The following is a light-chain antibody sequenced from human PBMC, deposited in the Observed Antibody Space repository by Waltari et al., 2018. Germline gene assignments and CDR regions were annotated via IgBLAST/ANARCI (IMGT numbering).Light chain of an antibody. CDR2: DVS. CDR1: SSDLGGYTY. CDR3: SSYTTVSSVI. V-gene: IGLV2-14*03. Sequence: QSALTQPASVSGSPGQSITISCTETSSDLGGYTYVPWYQQPPGKAPKLIIFDVSNRPSGVSNRFSGSKSGNTASLTVSGLQADDEADYYCSSYTTVSSVIFGGGTRLTVL. J-gene: IGLJ2*01.